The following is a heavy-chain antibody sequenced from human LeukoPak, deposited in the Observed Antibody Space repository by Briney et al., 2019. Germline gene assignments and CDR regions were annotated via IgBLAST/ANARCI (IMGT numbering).Heavy chain of an antibody. CDR3: AKGGCNDCSCSYNFHS. D-gene: IGHD2-2*01. Sequence: GGSLRLSCAASGFTFSTYGMSWVRQAPGKGLEWVSGISGSGGSTYYADSVKGRFTISRDNFKDTLFLQMNSLRVEDTAVYYCAKGGCNDCSCSYNFHSWGQGTLVTVSS. CDR1: GFTFSTYG. J-gene: IGHJ4*02. V-gene: IGHV3-23*01. CDR2: ISGSGGST.